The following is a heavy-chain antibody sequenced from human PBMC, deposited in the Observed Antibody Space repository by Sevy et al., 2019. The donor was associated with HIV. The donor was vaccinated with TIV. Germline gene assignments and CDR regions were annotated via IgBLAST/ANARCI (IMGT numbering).Heavy chain of an antibody. D-gene: IGHD2-2*01. CDR1: GFTFSSYS. Sequence: GGSLRLSCAASGFTFSSYSMNWVRQAPGKGLEWVSSISSSSSYIYYADSVKGRFTISRDNAKNSLYLQMNSLRADDTAVYYCASRTEESDAFDIWGQGTMVTVSS. V-gene: IGHV3-21*01. CDR2: ISSSSSYI. CDR3: ASRTEESDAFDI. J-gene: IGHJ3*02.